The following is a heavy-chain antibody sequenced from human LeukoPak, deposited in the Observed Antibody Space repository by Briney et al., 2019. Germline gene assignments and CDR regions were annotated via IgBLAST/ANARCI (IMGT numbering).Heavy chain of an antibody. V-gene: IGHV4-61*01. Sequence: SETLSLTCTVSGGSISSGSYYWSWIRQPPGKGLEWIAYVYYSGSTNYNPSLKSRVTISVDTSKNQFSLKLSSVTAADTAVYYCARAVRYFGQDAYDIWGQGTMVTVSS. CDR1: GGSISSGSYY. CDR2: VYYSGST. J-gene: IGHJ3*02. D-gene: IGHD3-9*01. CDR3: ARAVRYFGQDAYDI.